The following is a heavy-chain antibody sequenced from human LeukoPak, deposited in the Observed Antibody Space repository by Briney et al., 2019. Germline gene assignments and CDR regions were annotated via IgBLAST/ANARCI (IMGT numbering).Heavy chain of an antibody. CDR2: VYYNGST. J-gene: IGHJ4*02. V-gene: IGHV4-59*01. D-gene: IGHD3-10*01. Sequence: TSETLSLTCTVSGGSISSYYWSWIRQPPGKGLEWIGYVYYNGSTNYNPSLKSRGTMSVDTSKNQFSLNLSSVTAADTAVYYCARRRSGYGSGLYDYWGQGTLVTVSS. CDR1: GGSISSYY. CDR3: ARRRSGYGSGLYDY.